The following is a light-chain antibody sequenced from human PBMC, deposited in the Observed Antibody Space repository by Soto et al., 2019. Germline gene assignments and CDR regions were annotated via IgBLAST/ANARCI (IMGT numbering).Light chain of an antibody. V-gene: IGLV2-14*01. CDR1: SSDIGAHDY. J-gene: IGLJ2*01. CDR2: EVT. CDR3: SSHTSSASVV. Sequence: QSALTQPASVSGSPGQSITISCTGTSSDIGAHDYVSWYRQHPGKAPKLLIYEVTNRPSGVSPRFSGSKSANTASLTIPGLQVEDEADYYCSSHTSSASVVFGGGTKLTVL.